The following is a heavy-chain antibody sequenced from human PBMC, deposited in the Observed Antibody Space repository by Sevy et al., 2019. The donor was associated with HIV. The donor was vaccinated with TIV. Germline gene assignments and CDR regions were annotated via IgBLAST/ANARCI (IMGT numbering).Heavy chain of an antibody. CDR2: IQEDGSDK. Sequence: GGSLRLSCAVSGFTFSNYWMSWVRQAPGKGLEWVANIQEDGSDKYYVDSVKGRFTISRDNAKNSLYLQMNSLRAEDTAVYYCATDPFSVTTSNDYMDVWGKRTTVTVSS. J-gene: IGHJ6*03. V-gene: IGHV3-7*01. CDR3: ATDPFSVTTSNDYMDV. D-gene: IGHD4-17*01. CDR1: GFTFSNYW.